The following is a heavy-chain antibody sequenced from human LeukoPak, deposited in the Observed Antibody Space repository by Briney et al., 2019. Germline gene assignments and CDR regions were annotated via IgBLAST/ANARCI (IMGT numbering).Heavy chain of an antibody. V-gene: IGHV4-59*01. CDR3: AREVGYYDSSGYYMDV. CDR1: GGSISSYY. Sequence: PSETLSPTCTVSGGSISSYYWSWIRQPPGKGLEWIGYIYYSGSTNYNPSLKSRVTISVDTSKNQFSLKLSSVTAADTAVYYCAREVGYYDSSGYYMDVWGKGTTVTVSS. D-gene: IGHD3-22*01. CDR2: IYYSGST. J-gene: IGHJ6*03.